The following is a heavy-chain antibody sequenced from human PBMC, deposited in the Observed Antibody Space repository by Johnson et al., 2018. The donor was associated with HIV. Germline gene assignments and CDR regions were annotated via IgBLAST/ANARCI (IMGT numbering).Heavy chain of an antibody. J-gene: IGHJ3*02. D-gene: IGHD3-3*01. Sequence: VQLVESGGGLVQSGGSLRLSCAASGFTFSSYAMSWVRQAPGKGLEWVSGIAWNGATTGYADSVKGRFTISRDNVKKSLYLQMNDLRAEETALYYCARDGPAGEYYSFWSGPLGSRHALDIWGQGTMVTVSS. V-gene: IGHV3-20*04. CDR2: IAWNGATT. CDR3: ARDGPAGEYYSFWSGPLGSRHALDI. CDR1: GFTFSSYA.